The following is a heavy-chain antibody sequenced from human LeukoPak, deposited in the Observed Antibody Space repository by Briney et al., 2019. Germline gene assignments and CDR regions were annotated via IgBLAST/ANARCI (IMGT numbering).Heavy chain of an antibody. J-gene: IGHJ4*02. Sequence: SSFEVCRKASEGSFSNYAISRVRPDPEQRLEWMGGIIPIFGTANYAQKFQGRVTITADKSTSTAYMELSSLRSEDTAVYYCARDPDAFMVRGDKEGYWGQGTLVTVSS. CDR1: EGSFSNYA. D-gene: IGHD3-10*01. V-gene: IGHV1-69*06. CDR3: ARDPDAFMVRGDKEGY. CDR2: IIPIFGTA.